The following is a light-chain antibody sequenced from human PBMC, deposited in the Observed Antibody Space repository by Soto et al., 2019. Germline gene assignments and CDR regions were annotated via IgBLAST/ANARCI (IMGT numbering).Light chain of an antibody. J-gene: IGKJ1*01. CDR1: QGVSRK. V-gene: IGKV4-1*01. CDR3: RQYYSSPRT. Sequence: DIVMTQSPATLSVAPGERVTFSCRASQGVSRKLAWYQQKPGQAPKLLIHSASTRESGVPDRFSGSGSGTDFTLTISSLQAEDVAVYYCRQYYSSPRTFGQGTKVDIK. CDR2: SAS.